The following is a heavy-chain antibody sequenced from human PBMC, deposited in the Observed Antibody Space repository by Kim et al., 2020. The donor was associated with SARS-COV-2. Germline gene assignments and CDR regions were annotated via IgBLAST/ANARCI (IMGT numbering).Heavy chain of an antibody. CDR3: AKSIVVVVAATPNDAFDI. Sequence: GRFTISRDNAKNSLYLQMNSLRAEDTALYYCAKSIVVVVAATPNDAFDIWGQGTMVTVSS. V-gene: IGHV3-9*01. J-gene: IGHJ3*02. D-gene: IGHD2-15*01.